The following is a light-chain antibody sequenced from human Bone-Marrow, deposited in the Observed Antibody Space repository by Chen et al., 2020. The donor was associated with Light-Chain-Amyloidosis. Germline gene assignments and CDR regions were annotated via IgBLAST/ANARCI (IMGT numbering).Light chain of an antibody. Sequence: SYVLTQPSSVSVAPGQTATIACGGNNIGSTSVHWYQQTPGQAPLLVVDDDSDRPSGIPERWSGSNSGNTATLAISRVEAGYAADDYCQVWDRSSDRPVFGGGTKLTVL. CDR1: NIGSTS. CDR3: QVWDRSSDRPV. CDR2: DDS. V-gene: IGLV3-21*02. J-gene: IGLJ3*02.